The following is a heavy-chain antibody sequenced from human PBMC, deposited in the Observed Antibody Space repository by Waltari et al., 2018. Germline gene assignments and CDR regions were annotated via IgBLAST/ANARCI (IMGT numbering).Heavy chain of an antibody. D-gene: IGHD5-12*01. CDR1: GFTVGNNY. CDR3: ARDPPGMATIGS. V-gene: IGHV3-53*01. CDR2: IYSGGST. Sequence: EAQLVESGGGLIHPGGSLRLSCAVSGFTVGNNYMSWVRQAPGKGLGWVSVIYSGGSTNDADSVRGRFTISRDNSKNTLFLEMNSLTAEDTAVYYCARDPPGMATIGSWGQGTLVTVSS. J-gene: IGHJ5*02.